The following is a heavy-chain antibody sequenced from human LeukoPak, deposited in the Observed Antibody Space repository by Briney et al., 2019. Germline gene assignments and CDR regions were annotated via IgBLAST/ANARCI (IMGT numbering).Heavy chain of an antibody. CDR3: ARRDFWSGYYISGAFDI. V-gene: IGHV5-51*01. Sequence: GESLKISCKGSGYSFTSYWIGWVRQMPGKGLEWMGIIYPGDSDTRYSPSFQGQVTISADRSISTAYLQWSSLKASDTAMYYCARRDFWSGYYISGAFDIWGQGTMVTVSS. CDR1: GYSFTSYW. D-gene: IGHD3-3*01. J-gene: IGHJ3*02. CDR2: IYPGDSDT.